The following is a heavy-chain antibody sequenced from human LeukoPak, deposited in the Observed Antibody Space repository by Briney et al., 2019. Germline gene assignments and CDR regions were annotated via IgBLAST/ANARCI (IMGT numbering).Heavy chain of an antibody. J-gene: IGHJ4*02. D-gene: IGHD1-26*01. CDR1: GASISQYY. Sequence: SETLSLTCTVSGASISQYYWSWIRQTPEKGLEWMGHIHTSGAGTYYPSLKSRLTMSIDTSRNQLSLKLTSVTAADTAVYFCARLGSYHDFWGQGALVTVSS. CDR2: IHTSGAG. V-gene: IGHV4-4*09. CDR3: ARLGSYHDF.